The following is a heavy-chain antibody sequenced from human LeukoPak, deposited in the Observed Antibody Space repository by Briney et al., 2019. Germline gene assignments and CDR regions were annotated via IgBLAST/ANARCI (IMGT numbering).Heavy chain of an antibody. CDR2: ISGNGGNT. CDR3: AKARNYYDSSGYPDY. J-gene: IGHJ4*02. D-gene: IGHD3-22*01. Sequence: GGSLRLSCAASGFSFSKYAMGWVRQAPGKGLEWVSLISGNGGNTFYADSVKGRFTISRDNSKNTLYLQMNSLRAEDTAVYYCAKARNYYDSSGYPDYWGQGTLVTVSS. CDR1: GFSFSKYA. V-gene: IGHV3-23*01.